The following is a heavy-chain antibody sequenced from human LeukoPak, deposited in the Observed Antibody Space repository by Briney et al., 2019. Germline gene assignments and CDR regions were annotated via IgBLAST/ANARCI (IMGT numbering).Heavy chain of an antibody. CDR2: IDHSGST. Sequence: SETLSLTCAVSGGSIINNWWSWVRQPPGKGLEWIGEIDHSGSTSYNPSLKSRVTISVDTSKNQFSLKLSSVTAADTAVYYCARALPHYYDSSGYKYYFDYWGQGTLVTVSS. J-gene: IGHJ4*02. V-gene: IGHV4-4*02. D-gene: IGHD3-22*01. CDR3: ARALPHYYDSSGYKYYFDY. CDR1: GGSIINNW.